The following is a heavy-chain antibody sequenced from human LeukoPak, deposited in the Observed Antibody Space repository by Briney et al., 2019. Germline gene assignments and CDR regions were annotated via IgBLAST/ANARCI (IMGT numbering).Heavy chain of an antibody. CDR2: ISGYNDNT. Sequence: ASVKVSCKASGYSFTSYGFSWVRQAPGQGLEWMGWISGYNDNTNYVQKLQGRVTMTTDTSTSTAYMELRSLRSDDTAVYYCARRAVAGTGGSFDYWGQGTLVTVSS. CDR3: ARRAVAGTGGSFDY. V-gene: IGHV1-18*01. J-gene: IGHJ4*02. D-gene: IGHD6-19*01. CDR1: GYSFTSYG.